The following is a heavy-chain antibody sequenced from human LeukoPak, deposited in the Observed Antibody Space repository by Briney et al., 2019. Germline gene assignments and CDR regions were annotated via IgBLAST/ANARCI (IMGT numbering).Heavy chain of an antibody. D-gene: IGHD6-13*01. V-gene: IGHV5-51*01. Sequence: GESLKISCKGSGYSFTSYWIGWVRQMPGKGLEWMGIIYPGDSDTRYSPSFQGQVTISADKSISTAYLQWSSLKASDTAMYYRARLKDYSSSWYSSGMDVWGQGTTVTVSS. CDR1: GYSFTSYW. J-gene: IGHJ6*02. CDR2: IYPGDSDT. CDR3: ARLKDYSSSWYSSGMDV.